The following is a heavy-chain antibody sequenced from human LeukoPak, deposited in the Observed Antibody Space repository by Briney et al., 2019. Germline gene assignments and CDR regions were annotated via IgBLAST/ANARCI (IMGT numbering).Heavy chain of an antibody. V-gene: IGHV1-69*05. CDR3: ARGPSKDPYFDY. CDR1: GDTLDNYA. J-gene: IGHJ4*02. Sequence: ASVKVSCTASGDTLDNYALSWVRQAPGQGLEWMGGIIPIFGTANYAQKFQGRVTITTDESTSTAYMELSSLRSEDTAVYYCARGPSKDPYFDYWGQGTLVTVSS. CDR2: IIPIFGTA.